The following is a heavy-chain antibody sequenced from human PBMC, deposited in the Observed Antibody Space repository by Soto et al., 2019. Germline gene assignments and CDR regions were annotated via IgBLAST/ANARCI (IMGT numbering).Heavy chain of an antibody. CDR1: GGSISSSSYY. V-gene: IGHV4-39*01. D-gene: IGHD6-6*01. CDR3: ARRRVAAQPGGMDV. CDR2: IYYSGST. Sequence: QLQLQESGPGLVKPSETLSLTCTVSGGSISSSSYYWGWIRQPSGKGLEWIGSIYYSGSTYYNPSLKSRVTISVDTSKNQFSLKLSSVTAADTAVYYCARRRVAAQPGGMDVWGQGTTVTVSS. J-gene: IGHJ6*02.